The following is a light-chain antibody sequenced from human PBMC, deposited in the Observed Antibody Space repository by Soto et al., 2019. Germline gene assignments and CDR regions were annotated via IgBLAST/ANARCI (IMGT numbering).Light chain of an antibody. CDR1: SSDVGGYIY. V-gene: IGLV2-14*01. CDR2: NVS. Sequence: QSALTQPASVSGSPGQSITISCIGTSSDVGGYIYVSWYQQHPDKAPKLVIYNVSNRPSGVSDRFSGSKSGNTASLIISGLQAEDEADYYCSSYTSISTVVFGGGTQLTVL. J-gene: IGLJ2*01. CDR3: SSYTSISTVV.